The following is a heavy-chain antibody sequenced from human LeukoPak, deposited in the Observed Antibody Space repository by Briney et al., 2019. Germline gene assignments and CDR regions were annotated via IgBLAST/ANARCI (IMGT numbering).Heavy chain of an antibody. CDR2: IYHSGST. J-gene: IGHJ5*02. Sequence: PSETLSLTCAVSGGSLSSSNWWSWVRQPPGKGLEWIGEIYHSGSTNYNPSLKSRVTISVDKSKNQFSLKLSSVTAADTAVYYCAREGSSPTTKHYYGSGSYGFDPRGQGTLVTVSS. V-gene: IGHV4-4*02. CDR3: AREGSSPTTKHYYGSGSYGFDP. CDR1: GGSLSSSNW. D-gene: IGHD3-10*01.